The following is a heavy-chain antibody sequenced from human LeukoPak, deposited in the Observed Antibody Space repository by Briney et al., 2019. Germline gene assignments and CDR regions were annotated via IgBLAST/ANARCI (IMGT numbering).Heavy chain of an antibody. J-gene: IGHJ4*02. Sequence: SGRSLRLSCAASGFTFSRYGMHWVRQAPGKGREWVAIIWYDGSEEYYGDSVKGRVTISRDNSKNMVYLQMNSLRGEDTAVYYCARGSGLVVRGDYFDYWGQGTLVTVSS. D-gene: IGHD3-10*01. CDR1: GFTFSRYG. CDR3: ARGSGLVVRGDYFDY. CDR2: IWYDGSEE. V-gene: IGHV3-33*08.